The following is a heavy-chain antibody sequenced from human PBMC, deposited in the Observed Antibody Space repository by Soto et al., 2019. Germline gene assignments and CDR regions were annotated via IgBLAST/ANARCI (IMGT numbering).Heavy chain of an antibody. CDR1: GGTFSSYA. J-gene: IGHJ5*02. CDR3: ARGVVVVAASQLGWFDP. V-gene: IGHV1-69*01. CDR2: ITPMFGTT. Sequence: QVRLVQSGAEVKKPGSSVKVSCKASGGTFSSYAISWVRQAPGQGLEWMGGITPMFGTTKYAQKFQGRLTITADESTSTAYMELSSLRSGDTAVYYCARGVVVVAASQLGWFDPWGQGTLVTVSS. D-gene: IGHD2-15*01.